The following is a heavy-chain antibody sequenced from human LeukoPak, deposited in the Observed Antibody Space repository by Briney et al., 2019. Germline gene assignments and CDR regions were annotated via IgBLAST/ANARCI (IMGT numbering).Heavy chain of an antibody. D-gene: IGHD3-22*01. Sequence: SETLSLTCTVSGGSISSYYWSWIRQSPGKGLEWIAYIHNSGSTNYNPSLKSRVTISVDTSKNQFSLKLSSVTAADTAVYYCARGFYDSSGYSSPFDYWGQGTLVTVSS. CDR2: IHNSGST. V-gene: IGHV4-59*01. CDR3: ARGFYDSSGYSSPFDY. J-gene: IGHJ4*02. CDR1: GGSISSYY.